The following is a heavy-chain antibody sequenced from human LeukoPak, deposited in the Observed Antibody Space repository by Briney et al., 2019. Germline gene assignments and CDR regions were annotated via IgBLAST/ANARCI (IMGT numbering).Heavy chain of an antibody. D-gene: IGHD3-3*02. CDR2: ISAYNGNT. V-gene: IGHV1-18*01. J-gene: IGHJ6*03. CDR3: ARAPSNPYYYYYMDV. Sequence: ASVKVSCKASGYTFSSYDISWVRQAPGQGLEWMGWISAYNGNTNYAQKFQGRVTMTRDTSISTAYMELSRLRSDDTAVYYCARAPSNPYYYYYMDVWGKGTTVTVSS. CDR1: GYTFSSYD.